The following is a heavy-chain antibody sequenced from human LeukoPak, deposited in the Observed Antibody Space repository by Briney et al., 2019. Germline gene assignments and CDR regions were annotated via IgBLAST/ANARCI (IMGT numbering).Heavy chain of an antibody. J-gene: IGHJ2*01. CDR2: ISSDSSYI. Sequence: ETGGSLRLSCAASGFTFSTYSMNWVRQAPGKGLEWVSSISSDSSYIYYADSVKGRFTISRDNAKNSLYLQMNSLRAEDTAVYYCARDARSGGVLMVYVSSLGYFDLWGRGTLVTVSS. V-gene: IGHV3-21*01. D-gene: IGHD2-8*01. CDR3: ARDARSGGVLMVYVSSLGYFDL. CDR1: GFTFSTYS.